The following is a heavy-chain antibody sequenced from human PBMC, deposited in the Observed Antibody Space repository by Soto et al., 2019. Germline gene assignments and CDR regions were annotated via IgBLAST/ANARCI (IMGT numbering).Heavy chain of an antibody. V-gene: IGHV3-23*01. CDR3: GQSQAMVSIEVYPRWFET. CDR1: IDLMNSA. J-gene: IGHJ5*02. D-gene: IGHD5-18*01. Sequence: PGRSRRLSGAAKIDLMNSAISWVRQAPGRGLEGVATISASGATTLYADSLKGRFTISRDLSTSAVFLEMDSLRIEDTATYCCGQSQAMVSIEVYPRWFETWGQGTVVTVSS. CDR2: ISASGATT.